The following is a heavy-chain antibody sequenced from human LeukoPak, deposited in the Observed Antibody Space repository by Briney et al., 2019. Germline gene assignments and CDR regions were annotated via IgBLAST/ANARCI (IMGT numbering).Heavy chain of an antibody. J-gene: IGHJ4*02. CDR1: GFTFSSYW. CDR3: ARDNKPPTRTYYYDSSGYDY. D-gene: IGHD3-22*01. Sequence: GGSLRLSCAASGFTFSSYWMHWVRQAPGKGLEWVSSISSSSSYIYYADSVKGRFTISRDNAKNSLYLQMNSLRAEDTAVYYCARDNKPPTRTYYYDSSGYDYWGQGTLVTVSS. V-gene: IGHV3-21*01. CDR2: ISSSSSYI.